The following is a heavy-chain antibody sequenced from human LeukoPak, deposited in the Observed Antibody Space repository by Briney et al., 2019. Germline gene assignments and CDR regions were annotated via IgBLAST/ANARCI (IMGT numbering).Heavy chain of an antibody. CDR2: ISSSSSYI. V-gene: IGHV3-21*01. D-gene: IGHD2/OR15-2a*01. Sequence: GGSLRLYCAASGFTFSSYSMNWVRQAPGKGLEWVSSISSSSSYIYYADSVKGRFTISRDNAKNSLYLQMNSLRAEDTAVYYCARFYGPRAFDIWGQGTMVTVSS. J-gene: IGHJ3*02. CDR1: GFTFSSYS. CDR3: ARFYGPRAFDI.